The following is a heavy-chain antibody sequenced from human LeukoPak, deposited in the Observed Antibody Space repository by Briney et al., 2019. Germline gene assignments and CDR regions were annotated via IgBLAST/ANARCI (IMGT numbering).Heavy chain of an antibody. CDR3: ARESSSWYFDY. J-gene: IGHJ4*02. D-gene: IGHD6-13*01. Sequence: VASVKVSCKASGYNFCYYDISWVRQAPGPGLEWMGWISTYNGHANYVQKFQDRVTMTIDTSTSTAYMELRSLRSDDTAVYYCARESSSWYFDYWGQGTLVTVSS. CDR2: ISTYNGHA. CDR1: GYNFCYYD. V-gene: IGHV1-18*01.